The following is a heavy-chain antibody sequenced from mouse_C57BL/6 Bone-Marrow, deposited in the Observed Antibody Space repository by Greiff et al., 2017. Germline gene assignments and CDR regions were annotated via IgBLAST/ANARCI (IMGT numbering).Heavy chain of an antibody. Sequence: QVQLKASGAELARPGASVKLSCKASGYTFTSYGISWVKQRTGQGLEWIGEIYPRSGNTYYNEKFKGKATLTADKSSSTAYMELRGLTSEDSAVYFCARWRLRRIYYYAMDYWGQGTSVTVSS. J-gene: IGHJ4*01. CDR3: ARWRLRRIYYYAMDY. D-gene: IGHD2-4*01. CDR2: IYPRSGNT. V-gene: IGHV1-81*01. CDR1: GYTFTSYG.